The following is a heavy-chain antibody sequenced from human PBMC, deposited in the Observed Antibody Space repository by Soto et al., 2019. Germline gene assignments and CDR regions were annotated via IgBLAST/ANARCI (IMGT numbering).Heavy chain of an antibody. CDR2: IYYSGST. CDR1: GGSISDYY. CDR3: ARHVGYCSGGSCYFDY. J-gene: IGHJ4*02. D-gene: IGHD2-15*01. Sequence: SETLSLTCTVSGGSISDYYWTWIRQPPGKGLEWIGYIYYSGSTNYNPSLKSRVTISVDTSKNQFSLKLSSVTAADTAVYYCARHVGYCSGGSCYFDYWGQGTLVTVS. V-gene: IGHV4-59*08.